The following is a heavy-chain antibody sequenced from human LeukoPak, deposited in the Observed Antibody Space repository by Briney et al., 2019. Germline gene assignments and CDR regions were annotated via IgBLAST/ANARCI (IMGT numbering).Heavy chain of an antibody. D-gene: IGHD3-10*01. CDR1: GFTVSSNY. CDR3: ARERTYYYGSGSYRRLYYFDY. J-gene: IGHJ4*02. V-gene: IGHV3-66*01. CDR2: IYSGGST. Sequence: GGSLRVSCAASGFTVSSNYMSWVRQAPGKGLEWVSVIYSGGSTYYADSVKGRFTISRDNAKNSLFLQMNSLRAEDTAVYYCARERTYYYGSGSYRRLYYFDYWGQGTLVTVSS.